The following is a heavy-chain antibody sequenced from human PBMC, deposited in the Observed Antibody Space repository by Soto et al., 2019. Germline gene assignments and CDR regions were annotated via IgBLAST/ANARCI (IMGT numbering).Heavy chain of an antibody. D-gene: IGHD6-13*01. Sequence: GGSLRLSCAASGFTFSSSWMHWVRQAPGKGLVWVSRINSDGSTTNYADSVKGRFTISRDNAKNTLYLQMNSLRDEDTAVYYCARVSYSSSWYIDYWGQGTLVTVSS. J-gene: IGHJ4*02. V-gene: IGHV3-74*01. CDR1: GFTFSSSW. CDR2: INSDGSTT. CDR3: ARVSYSSSWYIDY.